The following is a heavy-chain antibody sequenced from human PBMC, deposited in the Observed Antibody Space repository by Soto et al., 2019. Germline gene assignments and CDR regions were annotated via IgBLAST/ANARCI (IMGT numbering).Heavy chain of an antibody. Sequence: QVHLVESGGDLVKPGGSLRLSCAASGFTFSDYYMAWIRQAPGKGLEWVSYISDRGVATYADSVKGRFTISRDNAKNSRFLQMDSLRVEDTAAYDCARDRKPSVYNGLSVWGQGTTVIVSS. J-gene: IGHJ6*02. CDR2: ISDRGVAT. V-gene: IGHV3-11*01. CDR1: GFTFSDYY. CDR3: ARDRKPSVYNGLSV. D-gene: IGHD2-8*01.